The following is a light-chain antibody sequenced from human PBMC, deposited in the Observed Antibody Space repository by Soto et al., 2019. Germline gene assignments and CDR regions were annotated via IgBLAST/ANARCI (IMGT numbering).Light chain of an antibody. Sequence: DIQLTQSPSFLSASVGDRITITCRASQDINNYLAWYQQKPGKAPKLLIYAAFTLQRGVPSRFSGRGSGAEFTLTVSSLQPDDLATYYYQPLESYPLPFGGGTKVEI. J-gene: IGKJ4*01. CDR3: QPLESYPLP. V-gene: IGKV1-9*01. CDR2: AAF. CDR1: QDINNY.